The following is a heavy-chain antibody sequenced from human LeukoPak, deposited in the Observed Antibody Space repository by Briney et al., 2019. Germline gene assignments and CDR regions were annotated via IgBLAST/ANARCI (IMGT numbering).Heavy chain of an antibody. CDR2: LRGNGDT. V-gene: IGHV3-23*01. CDR3: AKASWVSSADAVL. Sequence: GGSLRLSCAASGFTFSSYAMSWVREAPARGLEWVSSLRGNGDTFYADSVKGRFTLSRDESRNTVYLRLNNLRVEDTAAYYCAKASWVSSADAVLWGQGTVVTVSS. CDR1: GFTFSSYA. J-gene: IGHJ4*02. D-gene: IGHD3-16*01.